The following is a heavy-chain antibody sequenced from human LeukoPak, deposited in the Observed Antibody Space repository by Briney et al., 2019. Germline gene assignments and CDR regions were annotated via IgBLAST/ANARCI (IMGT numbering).Heavy chain of an antibody. CDR3: ARSSAGSGHDAFDI. CDR1: GDSIRTYS. D-gene: IGHD3-10*01. Sequence: SETLSLTCSVSGDSIRTYSWSWIRQSPGTGLEWIGYIHSSGHTDYNPSLKGRVTISVDTSQNHFSLKLTSVTAADTAVYYCARSSAGSGHDAFDIWGQGTMVTVSP. J-gene: IGHJ3*02. CDR2: IHSSGHT. V-gene: IGHV4-59*12.